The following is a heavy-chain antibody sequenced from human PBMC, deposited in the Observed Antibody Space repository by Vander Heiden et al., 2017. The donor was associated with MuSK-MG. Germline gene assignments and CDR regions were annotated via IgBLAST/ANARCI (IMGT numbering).Heavy chain of an antibody. CDR2: VNPNSGGT. CDR1: GYTFTDYF. V-gene: IGHV1-2*02. Sequence: QVHLVQSGADMKKPGASVKVPFKASGYTFTDYFLHWLQLAPAQGVERMGGVNPNSGGTKYAQNFQGRVTTTRDTATNTVYMELTRLISDDTAVYYCARADIETYTSLDNWGQGTLVTVSS. D-gene: IGHD2-15*01. J-gene: IGHJ4*02. CDR3: ARADIETYTSLDN.